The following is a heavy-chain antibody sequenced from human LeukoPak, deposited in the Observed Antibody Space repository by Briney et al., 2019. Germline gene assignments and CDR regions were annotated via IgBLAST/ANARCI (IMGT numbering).Heavy chain of an antibody. V-gene: IGHV1-8*01. D-gene: IGHD2-2*01. Sequence: ASVKVSCKASGYTFTSYDINWVRQATGQGLEWMGWMNPNSGNTSYAQKFQGSVTMTRDTSTSTVYMELSSLRSEDTAVYYCAARYCSSTSCYGENYFDYWGQGTLVTVSS. J-gene: IGHJ4*02. CDR3: AARYCSSTSCYGENYFDY. CDR1: GYTFTSYD. CDR2: MNPNSGNT.